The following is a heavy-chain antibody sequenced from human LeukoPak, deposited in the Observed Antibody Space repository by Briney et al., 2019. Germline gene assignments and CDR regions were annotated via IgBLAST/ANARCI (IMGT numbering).Heavy chain of an antibody. D-gene: IGHD6-13*01. CDR3: ARGIAAAALFDY. J-gene: IGHJ4*02. Sequence: SETLSLTCSVAGGSMSIYYWSWIRQPPGKGLEWIGYVSYSGSTTYNPSLKSRVTISVDTSKNQFSLKLNSVTAADTAVYYCARGIAAAALFDYWGLGTLVTVSS. V-gene: IGHV4-59*01. CDR2: VSYSGST. CDR1: GGSMSIYY.